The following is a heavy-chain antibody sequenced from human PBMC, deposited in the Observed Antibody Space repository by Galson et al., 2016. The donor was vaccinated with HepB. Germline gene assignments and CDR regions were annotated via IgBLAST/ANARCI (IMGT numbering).Heavy chain of an antibody. CDR1: GYMFASYA. Sequence: SVKVSCKASGYMFASYAINWVRQAPGQGLEWMGWINAYSGNTNYAQKFQGRVTMTTDTSTSTAYMELRSLRSDDTAVYYCARALLAIDDFWGQGTLVTVSS. J-gene: IGHJ4*02. D-gene: IGHD1-26*01. CDR3: ARALLAIDDF. CDR2: INAYSGNT. V-gene: IGHV1-18*01.